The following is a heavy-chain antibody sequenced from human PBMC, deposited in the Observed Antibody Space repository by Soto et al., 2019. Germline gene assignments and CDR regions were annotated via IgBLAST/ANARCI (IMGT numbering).Heavy chain of an antibody. Sequence: PGRSLRLSCGVSGFNFRKFAMSWVRQAPGKGLEWASGMSERSGPPLYADSVKGRFTISRDNSKSTLYLEMNNLRPEDTAVYYCAKDQDNTDYYWIFDLWGRGTPVTVSS. CDR3: AKDQDNTDYYWIFDL. V-gene: IGHV3-23*01. CDR1: GFNFRKFA. D-gene: IGHD4-17*01. CDR2: MSERSGPP. J-gene: IGHJ2*01.